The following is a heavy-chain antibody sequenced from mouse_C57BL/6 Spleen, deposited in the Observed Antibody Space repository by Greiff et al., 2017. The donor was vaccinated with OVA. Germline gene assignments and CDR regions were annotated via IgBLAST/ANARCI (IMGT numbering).Heavy chain of an antibody. V-gene: IGHV1-69*01. CDR1: GYTFTSYW. CDR3: ARRGVYDGYHIWFAY. Sequence: QVQLQQPGAELVMPGASVKLSCKASGYTFTSYWMHWVKQRPGQGLEWIGEIDPSDSYTNYNQKFKGKSTLTVDKSSSTAYMQLSSLTSEDSAVDYGARRGVYDGYHIWFAYWGQGTLVTVSA. CDR2: IDPSDSYT. D-gene: IGHD2-3*01. J-gene: IGHJ3*01.